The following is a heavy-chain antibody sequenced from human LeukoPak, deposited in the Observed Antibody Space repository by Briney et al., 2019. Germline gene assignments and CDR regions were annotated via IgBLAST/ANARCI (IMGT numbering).Heavy chain of an antibody. Sequence: SETLSLTSAVSGGSISISSYYWGWIRQPPGKGLEWIGSIYYSGSTYYNPSLKSRVTISVDTSKNQFSLKLSSVTAADTAVYYCARLRGGGWLQLEDGWGQGTLVTVSS. CDR2: IYYSGST. V-gene: IGHV4-39*01. J-gene: IGHJ4*02. CDR3: ARLRGGGWLQLEDG. CDR1: GGSISISSYY. D-gene: IGHD5-24*01.